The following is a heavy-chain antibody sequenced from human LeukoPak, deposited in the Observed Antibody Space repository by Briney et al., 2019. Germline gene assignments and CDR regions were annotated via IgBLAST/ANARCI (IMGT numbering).Heavy chain of an antibody. CDR2: ISAYNGNT. CDR3: AGDSTIFGVVIGAGFDY. J-gene: IGHJ4*02. V-gene: IGHV1-18*01. CDR1: GYTFTSYG. D-gene: IGHD3-3*01. Sequence: ASVKVSCKASGYTFTSYGISWVRQAPGQGLEWMGWISAYNGNTNYAQKLQGRVTMTTDTSTSTAYMELRSLRSDDTAVYYCAGDSTIFGVVIGAGFDYWGQGTLVTVSS.